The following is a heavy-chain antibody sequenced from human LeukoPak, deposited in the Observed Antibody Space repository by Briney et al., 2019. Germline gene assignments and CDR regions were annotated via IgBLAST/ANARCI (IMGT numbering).Heavy chain of an antibody. CDR1: GGPMKSNNG. CDR3: ARPSGYSYGYGIDY. V-gene: IGHV4-4*02. J-gene: IGHJ4*02. D-gene: IGHD5-18*01. Sequence: SGTLSLICGVSGGPMKSNNGWGWVRQPPGEGLEWIGEIYHSGSTYYNPSLKSRVTISVDTSKNQFSLKLSSVTAADTAVYYCARPSGYSYGYGIDYWGQGTLVTVSS. CDR2: IYHSGST.